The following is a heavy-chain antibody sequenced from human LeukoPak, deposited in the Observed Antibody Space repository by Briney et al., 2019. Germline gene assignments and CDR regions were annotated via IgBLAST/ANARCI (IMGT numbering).Heavy chain of an antibody. Sequence: SETLSLTCTVSGGSISGYHWNWIRQPPGKELEWIGYFYYSGSTKYNPSLKSRVTISVDTSKNQFSLKLSSVTAADTAVYYCAREAELNYDILTGYSSYYFDYWGQGTLVTVSS. J-gene: IGHJ4*02. CDR2: FYYSGST. CDR1: GGSISGYH. D-gene: IGHD3-9*01. CDR3: AREAELNYDILTGYSSYYFDY. V-gene: IGHV4-59*01.